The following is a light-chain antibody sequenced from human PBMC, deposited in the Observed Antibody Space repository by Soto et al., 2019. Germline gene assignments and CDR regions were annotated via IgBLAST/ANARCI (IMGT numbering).Light chain of an antibody. V-gene: IGLV1-51*01. CDR3: ATWDGSLPGEV. Sequence: QSVLTQSPSVSAAPGQKVTISCSGSSSNIGNNYVSWYQQLPGTAPKLLIYDNNKRPSGIPDRFSGSKSGTSGTLDITGLQTGDVADYYCATWDGSLPGEVFGGGTKLTVL. CDR1: SSNIGNNY. CDR2: DNN. J-gene: IGLJ2*01.